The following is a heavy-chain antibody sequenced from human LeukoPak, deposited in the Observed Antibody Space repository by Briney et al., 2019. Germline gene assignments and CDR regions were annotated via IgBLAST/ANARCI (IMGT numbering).Heavy chain of an antibody. D-gene: IGHD6-19*01. V-gene: IGHV1-2*06. CDR1: GYTFTGYY. CDR3: ARIAVAGTVRH. Sequence: ASVKVSXKASGYTFTGYYMHWVRQAPGQGLEWMGRINPNSGGTNYAQKFQGRVTMTRDTSISTAYMELSRLRSDDTAVYYCARIAVAGTVRHWGQGTLVTVSS. J-gene: IGHJ1*01. CDR2: INPNSGGT.